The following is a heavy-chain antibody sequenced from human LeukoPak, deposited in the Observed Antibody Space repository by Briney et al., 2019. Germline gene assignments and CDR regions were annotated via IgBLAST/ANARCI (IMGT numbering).Heavy chain of an antibody. CDR3: ATDLGWPYRKFDY. CDR2: FDPEDGET. J-gene: IGHJ4*02. Sequence: ASVKVSCKVSGYTLTELSMHWVRQAPGKGLEWMGGFDPEDGETIYAQKFQGGVTMTEDTSTDTAYMELSSLRSEDTAVYYCATDLGWPYRKFDYWGQGTLVTVSS. CDR1: GYTLTELS. D-gene: IGHD6-19*01. V-gene: IGHV1-24*01.